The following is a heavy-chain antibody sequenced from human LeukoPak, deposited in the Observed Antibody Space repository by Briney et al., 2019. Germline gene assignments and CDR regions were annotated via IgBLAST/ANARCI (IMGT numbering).Heavy chain of an antibody. D-gene: IGHD2-15*01. CDR1: GGSFSGYY. CDR2: INHSGST. CDR3: ARGREAAYYFDY. Sequence: SETLSLTCAVYGGSFSGYYWSWIRQPPGKGLEWIGEINHSGSTNYNPSLKSRVTISVDTSKNQFSQKLSSVTAADTAVYYCARGREAAYYFDYWGQGTLVTVSS. V-gene: IGHV4-34*01. J-gene: IGHJ4*02.